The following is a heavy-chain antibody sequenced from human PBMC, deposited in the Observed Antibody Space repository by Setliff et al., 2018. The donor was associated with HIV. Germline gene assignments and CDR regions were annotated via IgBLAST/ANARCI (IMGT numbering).Heavy chain of an antibody. D-gene: IGHD6-19*01. CDR3: ARNARISGWYYDAFDI. Sequence: PGGSLRPSCAASGFTFSSCSMNWVRQAPGKGLEWVSYISSSSSTIYYADSVKGRFTISRDNAKNSLYLQMNSLRAEDTAVYYCARNARISGWYYDAFDIWGQGTMVTVSS. V-gene: IGHV3-48*01. J-gene: IGHJ3*02. CDR2: ISSSSSTI. CDR1: GFTFSSCS.